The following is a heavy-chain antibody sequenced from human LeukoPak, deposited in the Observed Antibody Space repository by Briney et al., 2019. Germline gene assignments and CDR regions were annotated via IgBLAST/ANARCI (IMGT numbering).Heavy chain of an antibody. CDR1: GFTFSSYS. Sequence: PGGSLRLSCAASGFTFSSYSMNWVRQAPGKGLEWVSSTSSSSSYIYYADSVKGRFTISRDNAKNSLYLQMNSLRAEDTAVYYCARDSGSIVVVPAALRAFDIWGQGTMVTVSS. J-gene: IGHJ3*02. CDR3: ARDSGSIVVVPAALRAFDI. CDR2: TSSSSSYI. V-gene: IGHV3-21*01. D-gene: IGHD2-2*01.